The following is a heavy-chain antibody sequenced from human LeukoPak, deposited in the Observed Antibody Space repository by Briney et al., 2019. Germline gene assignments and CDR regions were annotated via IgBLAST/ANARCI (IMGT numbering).Heavy chain of an antibody. CDR3: ARGADYYYYYMDV. CDR2: IYTSGST. V-gene: IGHV4-61*02. Sequence: SSETLSLTCTVSGGSISSGSYYWSWIRQPAGKGLEWIGRIYTSGSTNYNPSLKSRVTISVDTSKNQFSLKLSSVTAADTAVYYCARGADYYYYYMDVWGKGTTVTVSS. J-gene: IGHJ6*03. CDR1: GGSISSGSYY.